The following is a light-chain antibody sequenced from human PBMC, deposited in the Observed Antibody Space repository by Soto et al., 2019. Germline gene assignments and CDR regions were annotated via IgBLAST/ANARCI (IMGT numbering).Light chain of an antibody. Sequence: EIVLTQSPAPLSLSPGERATLSCRASQSVSSNLAWYQQKPGQAPRLLIYGASTRATGIPARFSGSGSGTEFTLTISSLQSEDFAVYYCQQYNNWPWTFGQGSKVDNK. CDR2: GAS. CDR3: QQYNNWPWT. J-gene: IGKJ1*01. CDR1: QSVSSN. V-gene: IGKV3-15*01.